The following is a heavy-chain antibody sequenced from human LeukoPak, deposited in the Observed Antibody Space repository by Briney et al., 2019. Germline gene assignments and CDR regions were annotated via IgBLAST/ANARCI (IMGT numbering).Heavy chain of an antibody. Sequence: ASVKVSCKVFGYTLSEVSMHWVRQAPGKGLEWMGAFEPEDAETTYAQKFQGRFTMTEDTSTDTAYMELSSLRSEDTAVYYCATVRLGMDYYYMDVWGKGTTVTVSS. CDR3: ATVRLGMDYYYMDV. D-gene: IGHD7-27*01. V-gene: IGHV1-24*01. CDR1: GYTLSEVS. CDR2: FEPEDAET. J-gene: IGHJ6*03.